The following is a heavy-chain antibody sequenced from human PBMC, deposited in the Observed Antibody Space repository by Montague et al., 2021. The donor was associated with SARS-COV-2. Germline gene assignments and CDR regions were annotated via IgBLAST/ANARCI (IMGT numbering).Heavy chain of an antibody. CDR2: IYTTGST. D-gene: IGHD2/OR15-2a*01. CDR1: GDSITSDVSY. J-gene: IGHJ4*02. CDR3: ARDDFRWDFDC. Sequence: TLSLTCTVSGDSITSDVSYWSWIRQPAGKGLEWIGRIYTTGSTNYNPSLKSRLTISLDTSKNQFSLKLSSVTAADTAVYYCARDDFRWDFDCWGQGTLVTVCS. V-gene: IGHV4-61*02.